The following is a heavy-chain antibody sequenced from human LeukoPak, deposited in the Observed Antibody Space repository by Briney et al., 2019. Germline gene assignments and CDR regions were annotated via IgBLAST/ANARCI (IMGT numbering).Heavy chain of an antibody. CDR2: IYNSGIT. CDR3: ARVSRFWSGPFIDF. J-gene: IGHJ4*02. V-gene: IGHV4-61*02. CDR1: GASISSNSYF. D-gene: IGHD3-3*01. Sequence: SQTLSLTCTVSGASISSNSYFWSWIRQPGGKGLEWMGRIYNSGITDYNPSLQSRLTISLDTSKNQFSLNLTSVTAADTAVYYCARVSRFWSGPFIDFWGQGTLVTVSS.